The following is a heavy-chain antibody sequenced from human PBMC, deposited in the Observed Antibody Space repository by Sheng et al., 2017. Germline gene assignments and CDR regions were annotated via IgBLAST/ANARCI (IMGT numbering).Heavy chain of an antibody. J-gene: IGHJ4*02. CDR1: GFTFRDYE. V-gene: IGHV3-48*03. CDR3: VRGHYTSAWLFDW. Sequence: EVQLVESGGGLVQPGGSLRLSCAVSGFTFRDYEMNWVRQAPGKGPEWVSSISSSNSYIYYADSVKGRFTISRDNAKNSLFLQMENLRAEDTALYYCVRGHYTSAWLFDWWGQGTLVAVSS. D-gene: IGHD6-19*01. CDR2: ISSSNSYI.